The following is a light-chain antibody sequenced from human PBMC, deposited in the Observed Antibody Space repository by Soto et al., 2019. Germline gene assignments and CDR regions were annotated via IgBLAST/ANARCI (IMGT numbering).Light chain of an antibody. CDR3: SSYTSSSSWV. Sequence: QSALTQPASVSGSPGQSITISCTGTSSDVGAYNYVSWYQQHSGNAPKLIIYDVTNRPSGVSNRFSASKSGNTASLTIFGLQAEDEADYYCSSYTSSSSWVFGGGTKLTVL. V-gene: IGLV2-14*01. CDR1: SSDVGAYNY. CDR2: DVT. J-gene: IGLJ3*02.